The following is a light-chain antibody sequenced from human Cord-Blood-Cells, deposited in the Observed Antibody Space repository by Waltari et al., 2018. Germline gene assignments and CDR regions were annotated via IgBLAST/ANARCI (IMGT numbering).Light chain of an antibody. CDR3: CSYAGSSTYV. V-gene: IGLV2-23*01. Sequence: QSALTQPASVSGSPGQSITISCTGTSSDVGSYNLVSWYQQHPGKAPKLMIYEGSKRRSGVSNRFSGSKSGNTASLTISGLQAEYEADYYCCSYAGSSTYVFGTGTKVTVL. J-gene: IGLJ1*01. CDR2: EGS. CDR1: SSDVGSYNL.